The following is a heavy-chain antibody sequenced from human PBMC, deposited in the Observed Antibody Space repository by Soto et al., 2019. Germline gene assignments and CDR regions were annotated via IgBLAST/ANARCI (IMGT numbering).Heavy chain of an antibody. V-gene: IGHV3-66*01. CDR3: ARDLTGAARPVYYYYYYMDV. CDR1: GFTVSSNY. D-gene: IGHD6-6*01. Sequence: ESGGGLVQPGGSLRLSCAASGFTVSSNYMSWVRQAPGKGLEWVSVIYSGGSTYYADSVKGRFTISRDNSKNTLYLQMNSLRAEDTAVYYCARDLTGAARPVYYYYYYMDVWGKGTTVTVSS. CDR2: IYSGGST. J-gene: IGHJ6*03.